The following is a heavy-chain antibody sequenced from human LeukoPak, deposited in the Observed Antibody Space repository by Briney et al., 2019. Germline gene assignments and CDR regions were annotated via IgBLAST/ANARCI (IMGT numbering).Heavy chain of an antibody. CDR2: IYYSGST. J-gene: IGHJ4*02. CDR3: ARHVRRPTTGIDY. D-gene: IGHD1-14*01. Sequence: SETLSLTCTVSGGSISSGGYYWSWIRQHPGKGLEWIGYIYYSGSTYYNPSLKSRVTIPVDTSKNQFSLKLSSVTAADTAVYYCARHVRRPTTGIDYWGQGTLVTVSS. CDR1: GGSISSGGYY. V-gene: IGHV4-31*03.